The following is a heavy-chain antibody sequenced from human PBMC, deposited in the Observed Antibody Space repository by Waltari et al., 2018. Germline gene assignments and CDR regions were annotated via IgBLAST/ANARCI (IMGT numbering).Heavy chain of an antibody. Sequence: QITLKESGPTLVKPTQTLTLTCTFSGFSLSTSGVGVGWIRQPPGKALEWLALIYWNDDKRYSPSLKSRLTITKDTSKNQVVLTMTNMDPVDTATYYCAHRGPYYGSGTIDYWGQGTMVTVSS. CDR1: GFSLSTSGVG. CDR3: AHRGPYYGSGTIDY. J-gene: IGHJ3*01. D-gene: IGHD3-10*01. V-gene: IGHV2-5*01. CDR2: IYWNDDK.